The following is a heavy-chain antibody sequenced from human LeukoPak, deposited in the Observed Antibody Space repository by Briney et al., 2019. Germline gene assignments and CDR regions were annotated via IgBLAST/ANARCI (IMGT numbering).Heavy chain of an antibody. CDR2: ISVDGETA. CDR3: AQGYLSGWYPH. CDR1: GFSVSNSG. V-gene: IGHV3-23*01. Sequence: GGSLRLSCTVSGFSVSNSGMSWVRQAPGKGRELISAISVDGETALYADSVTGRFIISRDNSKNTLYLQMSSLRAEDTAVYYCAQGYLSGWYPHWGQGSLVSVSS. D-gene: IGHD6-19*01. J-gene: IGHJ4*01.